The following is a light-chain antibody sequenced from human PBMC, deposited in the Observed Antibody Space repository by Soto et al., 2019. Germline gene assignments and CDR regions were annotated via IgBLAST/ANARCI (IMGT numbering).Light chain of an antibody. CDR1: QSISSW. CDR3: QQYSSYSLPT. Sequence: DIQMTQSPSTLSASVGDRVTITCRASQSISSWLAWYQQKPGKAPKLLIYDASSLNSGVPSRFSGSQSGTEFTLTITSLLPDDSATYFCQQYSSYSLPTFGGGTKGGYQ. J-gene: IGKJ4*01. V-gene: IGKV1-5*01. CDR2: DAS.